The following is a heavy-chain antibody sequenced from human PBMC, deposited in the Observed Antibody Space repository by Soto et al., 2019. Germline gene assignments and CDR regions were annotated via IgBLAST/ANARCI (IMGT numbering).Heavy chain of an antibody. Sequence: SETLSLTCTVSGCSISSSSYYWGWIRQPPGKGLEWIGSIYYSGSTYYNPSLKSRVTISVDTSKNQFSLKLSSVTAADTAVYYCARGYSSTNWFDPWGQGTLVTVSS. D-gene: IGHD5-18*01. V-gene: IGHV4-39*01. CDR1: GCSISSSSYY. CDR3: ARGYSSTNWFDP. J-gene: IGHJ5*02. CDR2: IYYSGST.